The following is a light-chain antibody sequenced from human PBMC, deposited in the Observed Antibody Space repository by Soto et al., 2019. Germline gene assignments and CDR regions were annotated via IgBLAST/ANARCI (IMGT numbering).Light chain of an antibody. Sequence: ETVSSQSPATLCLSPGEGATLTCRASQSVSQDYLAWYQQKPGLAPRLLIYDAHRRATGIPDRFRGSGSGTDFTLIISSLEPEDFAVFYCQQYGTSEIIFGQGTLLEI. J-gene: IGKJ5*01. CDR3: QQYGTSEII. V-gene: IGKV3D-20*01. CDR1: QSVSQDY. CDR2: DAH.